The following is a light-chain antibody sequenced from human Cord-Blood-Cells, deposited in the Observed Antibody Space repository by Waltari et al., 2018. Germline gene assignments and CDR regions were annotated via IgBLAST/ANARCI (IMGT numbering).Light chain of an antibody. V-gene: IGLV3-19*01. J-gene: IGLJ3*02. CDR3: NSRDSSGNHWV. Sequence: SSELTQDPAVSVALGQTARITCQGERLRSNYASWYQQKPGQAPVLVIYGKNNRPSGIPDRFSGSSSGNTASLTITGAQAEDEADYYCNSRDSSGNHWVFGGGTKLTVL. CDR1: RLRSNY. CDR2: GKN.